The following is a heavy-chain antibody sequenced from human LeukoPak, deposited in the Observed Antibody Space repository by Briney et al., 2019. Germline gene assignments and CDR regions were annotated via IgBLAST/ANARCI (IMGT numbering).Heavy chain of an antibody. CDR3: ARDLGPEGYFDC. CDR1: GGTFISYA. V-gene: IGHV1-69*05. D-gene: IGHD7-27*01. Sequence: SVKVSCKASGGTFISYAISWVRQAPGQGLEWMGRIIPIFGTANYAQKFQGRVTITTDESTSTAYMELSSLRSEDTAVYYCARDLGPEGYFDCWGQGTLVTVSS. J-gene: IGHJ4*02. CDR2: IIPIFGTA.